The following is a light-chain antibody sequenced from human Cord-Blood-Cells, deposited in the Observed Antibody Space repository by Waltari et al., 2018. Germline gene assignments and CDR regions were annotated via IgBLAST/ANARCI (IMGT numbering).Light chain of an antibody. V-gene: IGLV2-14*01. CDR2: DVS. Sequence: QSALTQPASVSGSPGQSLTISCTGTCSDVGGYNYVSWYQQHPGKAPKLMIYDVSNRPSGVSNRFSGSKSGNTASLTISGLQAEDEADYYCSSYTSSSTLVVFGGGTKLTVL. J-gene: IGLJ2*01. CDR3: SSYTSSSTLVV. CDR1: CSDVGGYNY.